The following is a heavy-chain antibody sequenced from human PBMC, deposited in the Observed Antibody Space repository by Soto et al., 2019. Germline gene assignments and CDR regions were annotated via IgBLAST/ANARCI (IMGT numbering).Heavy chain of an antibody. J-gene: IGHJ4*01. CDR3: VRGLVVDRCDRYSGSYHDCFDI. V-gene: IGHV3-30*04. CDR1: GFTFSSYA. Sequence: GGSLRLSCAASGFTFSSYAMHWVRQAPGKGLEWVAVISYDGSNKYYADSVKGRFTISIDNSNNTLYLQMNSLRDEDTAVYSCVRGLVVDRCDRYSGSYHDCFDIWGQGTLVTVSS. CDR2: ISYDGSNK. D-gene: IGHD1-26*01.